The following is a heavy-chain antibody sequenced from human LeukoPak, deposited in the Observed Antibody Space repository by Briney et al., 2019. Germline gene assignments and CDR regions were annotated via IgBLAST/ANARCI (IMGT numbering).Heavy chain of an antibody. CDR3: HSSGYYYGNWFDP. CDR1: GYTLTELS. J-gene: IGHJ5*02. CDR2: FDPEDGET. Sequence: ASVKVSCKVSGYTLTELSMHWVRQAPGKGLERMGGFDPEDGETIYAQKFQGRVTMTEDTSTDTAYMELSSLRSEDTAVYYCHSSGYYYGNWFDPWGQGTLVTVSS. V-gene: IGHV1-24*01. D-gene: IGHD3-22*01.